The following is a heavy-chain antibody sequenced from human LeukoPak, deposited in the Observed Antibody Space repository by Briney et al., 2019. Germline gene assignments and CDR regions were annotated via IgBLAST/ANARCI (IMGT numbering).Heavy chain of an antibody. J-gene: IGHJ1*01. CDR3: ASLDCGGDCYRPEYFQH. D-gene: IGHD2-21*02. V-gene: IGHV1-69*04. CDR1: GDTFSSYA. Sequence: GSSVKVSCKASGDTFSSYAISWVRQAPGQGLEWMGRIIPILGIANYAQKFQGRVTITADKSTSTAYMELSSLRSEDTAVYYCASLDCGGDCYRPEYFQHWGQGTLVTVSS. CDR2: IIPILGIA.